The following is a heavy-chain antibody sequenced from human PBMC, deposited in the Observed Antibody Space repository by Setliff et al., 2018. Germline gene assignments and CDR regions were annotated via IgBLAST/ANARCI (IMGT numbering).Heavy chain of an antibody. CDR2: IIPVLDIT. CDR1: GGPLNSYS. CDR3: ARHPPPPNYFDIGALDS. V-gene: IGHV1-69*02. J-gene: IGHJ4*02. Sequence: SVKVSCKASGGPLNSYSFSWVRQAPGQGLEWMGRIIPVLDITRYSQKFQGRVTITADKSTGIIYMELTGLRSDDTAVYYCARHPPPPNYFDIGALDSWGQGTLVTVSS. D-gene: IGHD3-22*01.